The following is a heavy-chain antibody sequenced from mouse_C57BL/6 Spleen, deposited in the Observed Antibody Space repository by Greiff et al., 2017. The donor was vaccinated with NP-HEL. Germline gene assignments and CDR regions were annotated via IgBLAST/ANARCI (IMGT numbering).Heavy chain of an antibody. CDR1: GYTFTSYW. CDR2: IDPSDSYT. J-gene: IGHJ1*03. D-gene: IGHD1-1*01. V-gene: IGHV1-69*01. Sequence: VQLQQPGAELVMPGASVKLSCKASGYTFTSYWMHWVKQRPGQGLEWIGEIDPSDSYTNYNQKFKGKSTLPVDKSSSPAYMQLSSLTSEDSAVYYCARSFITTVVPYWYFDVWGTGTTVTVSS. CDR3: ARSFITTVVPYWYFDV.